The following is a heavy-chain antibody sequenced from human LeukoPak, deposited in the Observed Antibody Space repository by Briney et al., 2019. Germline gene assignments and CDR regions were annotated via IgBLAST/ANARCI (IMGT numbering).Heavy chain of an antibody. J-gene: IGHJ4*02. Sequence: ASETLSLTCTVSGDSIGSYFWSWIRQSPGKGLEWIGHIYHSGSTNYNPSLKSRVTISVDTSKNQFSLKLSSVTAADTAVYYCARVLGYCSGGSCTIAGEFDYWGQGTLVTVSS. CDR1: GDSIGSYF. V-gene: IGHV4-59*12. CDR3: ARVLGYCSGGSCTIAGEFDY. D-gene: IGHD2-15*01. CDR2: IYHSGST.